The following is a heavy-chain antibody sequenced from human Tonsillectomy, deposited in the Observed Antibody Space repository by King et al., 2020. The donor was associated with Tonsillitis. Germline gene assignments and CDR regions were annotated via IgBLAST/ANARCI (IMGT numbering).Heavy chain of an antibody. V-gene: IGHV3-23*04. CDR1: GFTFSSYA. Sequence: VQLVESGGGLVQPGESLRLSCAASGFTFSSYAMSWVRQAPGKGLEWVSGLSGSGGSTYYADSVKGRFTISSDNSKNTLFLQMNGLRAEDTAVYYCARDSRSDGYGDYRRGAFDIWGQGTMVTVSS. CDR2: LSGSGGST. J-gene: IGHJ3*02. CDR3: ARDSRSDGYGDYRRGAFDI. D-gene: IGHD4-17*01.